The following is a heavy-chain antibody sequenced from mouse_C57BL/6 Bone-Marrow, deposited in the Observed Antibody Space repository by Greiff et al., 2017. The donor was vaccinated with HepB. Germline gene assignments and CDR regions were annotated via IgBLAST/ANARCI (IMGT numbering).Heavy chain of an antibody. J-gene: IGHJ1*03. V-gene: IGHV1-82*01. CDR3: GRRRGYDSSSYEYFDV. CDR2: IYPGDGDT. Sequence: QVQLQQSGPELVKPGASVKISCKASGYAFSSSWMNWVKQRPGKGLEWIGRIYPGDGDTKYNGKFKGKATLTADKSSSTAYMQLSSLTSEDAAVYYCGRRRGYDSSSYEYFDVWGTGTPVTVSS. D-gene: IGHD1-1*01. CDR1: GYAFSSSW.